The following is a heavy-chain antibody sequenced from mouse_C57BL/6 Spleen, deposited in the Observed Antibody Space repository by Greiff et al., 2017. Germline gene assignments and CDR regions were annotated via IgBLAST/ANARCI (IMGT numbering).Heavy chain of an antibody. CDR1: GYTFTSYW. CDR3: TNYYGSGYAMDY. Sequence: EVQLQQSGTVLARPGASVKMSCKTSGYTFTSYWMHWVKQRPGQGLEWIGAIYPGNSDTSYNQKFKGKAKLTAVTSASTAYMELSSLTDEDSAVYYSTNYYGSGYAMDYWGQGTSVTVSS. V-gene: IGHV1-5*01. D-gene: IGHD1-1*01. J-gene: IGHJ4*01. CDR2: IYPGNSDT.